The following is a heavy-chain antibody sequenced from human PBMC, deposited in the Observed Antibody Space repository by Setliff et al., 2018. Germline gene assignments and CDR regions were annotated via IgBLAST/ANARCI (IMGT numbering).Heavy chain of an antibody. CDR2: RYYSGHT. Sequence: SETLSLTCTVSGDSISSGTYYWGWIRQPPGKGLEWIGSRYYSGHTYFNPSLKSRVAMSVDKAKNQFSLNLRSVSAADTAIYYCAKHGEESKVTTYLASWGQGTLVTVSS. D-gene: IGHD4-17*01. CDR1: GDSISSGTYY. J-gene: IGHJ5*02. CDR3: AKHGEESKVTTYLAS. V-gene: IGHV4-39*01.